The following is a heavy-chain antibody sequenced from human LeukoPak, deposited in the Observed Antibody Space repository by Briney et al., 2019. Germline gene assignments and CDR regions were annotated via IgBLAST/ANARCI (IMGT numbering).Heavy chain of an antibody. J-gene: IGHJ6*03. D-gene: IGHD6-13*01. CDR3: VRDPSYGSSWYYYMDV. CDR1: EFTFVRYA. Sequence: QSGGSLRLSCAASEFTFVRYAMNWVRQAPGKGLEWVSYISSSSFKIGYADSAKGRFTISRDNSKNSLYLQMDSLRVEDTAVYYCVRDPSYGSSWYYYMDVWGKGTTVTVSS. CDR2: ISSSSFKI. V-gene: IGHV3-48*04.